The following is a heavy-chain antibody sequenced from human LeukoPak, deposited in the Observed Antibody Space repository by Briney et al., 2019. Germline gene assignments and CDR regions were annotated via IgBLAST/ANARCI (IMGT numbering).Heavy chain of an antibody. V-gene: IGHV3-74*01. J-gene: IGHJ2*01. CDR2: INSDGRGT. Sequence: GGSLRLSCAASGFTFSVYWMHWARQAPGKGLVWVSRINSDGRGTDYADSVKGRFTISRDNAKNTLYLQMNSLRAEDTAVYYCARESTTGGRYFDLWGRGTLVTVSS. CDR1: GFTFSVYW. CDR3: ARESTTGGRYFDL. D-gene: IGHD4-17*01.